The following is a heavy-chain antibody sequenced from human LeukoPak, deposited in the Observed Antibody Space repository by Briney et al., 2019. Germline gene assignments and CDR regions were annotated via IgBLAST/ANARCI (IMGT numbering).Heavy chain of an antibody. CDR1: GGSISYYY. CDR2: IFSSGDT. CDR3: ARTTVTVSHFDY. V-gene: IGHV4-59*08. J-gene: IGHJ4*02. Sequence: SETLSLTCTVSGGSISYYYWSWIRQPPGKGPEWVGYIFSSGDTNYNPSLKSRVTISLDTSKSQFSLTLSSVTAADTAVYYCARTTVTVSHFDYWGQGTLVTVPS. D-gene: IGHD4-11*01.